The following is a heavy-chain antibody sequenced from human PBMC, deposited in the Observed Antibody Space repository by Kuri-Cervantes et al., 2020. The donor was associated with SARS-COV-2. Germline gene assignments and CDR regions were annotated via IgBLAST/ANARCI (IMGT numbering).Heavy chain of an antibody. V-gene: IGHV4-34*01. J-gene: IGHJ6*02. Sequence: GSLRLSCAVYGGSFSGYYWSWIRQPPGKGLEWIGEINHSGSTNYNPSLKSRVTISVGTSKNQFSLKLSSVTAADTAVYYCARGRVYARRIYYYYYGMDVWGQGTTVTVSS. CDR1: GGSFSGYY. D-gene: IGHD3-16*01. CDR2: INHSGST. CDR3: ARGRVYARRIYYYYYGMDV.